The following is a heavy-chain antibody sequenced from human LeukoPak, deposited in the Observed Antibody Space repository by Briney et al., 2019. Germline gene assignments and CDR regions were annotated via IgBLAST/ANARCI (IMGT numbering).Heavy chain of an antibody. CDR2: ISGSGGTT. CDR1: GFTFTSYA. V-gene: IGHV3-23*01. CDR3: AKGTYYYDSSGSYGYY. D-gene: IGHD3-22*01. J-gene: IGHJ4*02. Sequence: HTGGSLRLSCVASGFTFTSYAMSWVRQAPGKGLEWVSSISGSGGTTCYADSVKGRFTISRDNSKKTVYLQMNSLRAEDTAVYYCAKGTYYYDSSGSYGYYWGQGTLVIVSS.